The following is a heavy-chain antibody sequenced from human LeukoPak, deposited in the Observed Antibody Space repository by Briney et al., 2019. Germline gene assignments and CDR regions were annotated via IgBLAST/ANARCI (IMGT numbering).Heavy chain of an antibody. V-gene: IGHV3-30*18. CDR2: ISYDGSNK. CDR1: GFTFSSYG. D-gene: IGHD2-2*01. Sequence: GGSLRLSCAASGFTFSSYGMHWVRQAPGKGLEWVAVISYDGSNKYYADSVKGRFTISRDNSKNTLYLQMNSLRAEDTAVYYCAKEGGAMHYYYYGMDVWGQGTTVTVSS. J-gene: IGHJ6*02. CDR3: AKEGGAMHYYYYGMDV.